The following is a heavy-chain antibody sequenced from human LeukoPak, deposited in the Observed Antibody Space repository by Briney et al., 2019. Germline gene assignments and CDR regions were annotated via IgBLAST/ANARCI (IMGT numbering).Heavy chain of an antibody. D-gene: IGHD5-24*01. J-gene: IGHJ4*02. CDR2: INPNSGGT. V-gene: IGHV1-2*02. CDR1: GYTFTSYA. Sequence: GASVKVSCKASGYTFTSYAMNWVRQAPGQGLEWMGWINPNSGGTNYAQKFQGRVTMTRDTSISTAYMELSRLRSDDTAVYYCARDWSRNGYNLYYFDYWGQGTLVTVSS. CDR3: ARDWSRNGYNLYYFDY.